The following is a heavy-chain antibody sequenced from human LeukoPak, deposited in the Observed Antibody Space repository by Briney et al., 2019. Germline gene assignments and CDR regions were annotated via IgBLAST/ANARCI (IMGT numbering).Heavy chain of an antibody. CDR3: ARAGHYDFWSGYYGAFDI. CDR2: IYYTGST. J-gene: IGHJ3*02. V-gene: IGHV4-59*01. D-gene: IGHD3-3*01. CDR1: SGSISSYY. Sequence: SETLSLTCTVSSGSISSYYWSWIRQPPGKGLEWIGYIYYTGSTNYNPSLKSRVTISVDTSKHQFSLRLSSVTAADTAVYYCARAGHYDFWSGYYGAFDIWGQGTMVTVSS.